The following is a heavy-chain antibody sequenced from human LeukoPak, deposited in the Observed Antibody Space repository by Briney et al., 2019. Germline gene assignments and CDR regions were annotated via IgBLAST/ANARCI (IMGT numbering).Heavy chain of an antibody. D-gene: IGHD2-15*01. CDR3: ARGLTRAAD. CDR2: IKPDGSEK. Sequence: GGSLGLSCAASGFTFSTYWMNWVRQAPGKGLEWVANIKPDGSEKYYVDSVKGRFTISRDNAKNSLYVQLNSLRAEDTAVYYCARGLTRAADWGQGTLVTVSS. V-gene: IGHV3-7*04. CDR1: GFTFSTYW. J-gene: IGHJ4*02.